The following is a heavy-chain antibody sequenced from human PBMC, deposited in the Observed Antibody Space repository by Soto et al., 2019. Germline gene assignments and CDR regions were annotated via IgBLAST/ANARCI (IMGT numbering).Heavy chain of an antibody. CDR3: ARALVWGSYRYNWFDP. D-gene: IGHD3-16*02. Sequence: QVQLAQSGAEVKKPGASVKVSCKASGYTFTSYDINWVRQATGQGLEWMGWMNPNSGNTGYAQKFQGRVTMTRNTSISTAYMELSSLRSEDTAVYYCARALVWGSYRYNWFDPWGQGTLVTVSS. CDR1: GYTFTSYD. J-gene: IGHJ5*02. CDR2: MNPNSGNT. V-gene: IGHV1-8*01.